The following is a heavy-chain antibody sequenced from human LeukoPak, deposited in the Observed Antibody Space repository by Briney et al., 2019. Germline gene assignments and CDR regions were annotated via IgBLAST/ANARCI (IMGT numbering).Heavy chain of an antibody. V-gene: IGHV3-49*04. CDR3: TRGDLVKYDHVWASWFDH. Sequence: PARSLRLACKASGFTLSEFALSWVRQAQGKGLEWLGSIRSRPYGGTPGYAASVKGIFPISREDSKSIAYLQMNSLKSEDTAVYYCTRGDLVKYDHVWASWFDHWGQGTLVTVSS. CDR2: IRSRPYGGTP. D-gene: IGHD3-16*01. CDR1: GFTLSEFA. J-gene: IGHJ5*02.